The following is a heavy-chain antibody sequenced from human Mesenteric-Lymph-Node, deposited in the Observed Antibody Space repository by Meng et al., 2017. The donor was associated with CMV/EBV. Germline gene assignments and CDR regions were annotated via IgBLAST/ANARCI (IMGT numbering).Heavy chain of an antibody. D-gene: IGHD4-11*01. CDR3: AKSLYSNYYFDS. V-gene: IGHV3-23*01. Sequence: SCGASGFTVSQVARSGVRQAPGKELRWVSNINAHSDGTDNTESVKGRINISRDTSKNTLYLKMNNLTAEDKAVYFCAKSLYSNYYFDSWGQGTLVTVSS. J-gene: IGHJ4*02. CDR2: INAHSDGT. CDR1: GFTVSQVA.